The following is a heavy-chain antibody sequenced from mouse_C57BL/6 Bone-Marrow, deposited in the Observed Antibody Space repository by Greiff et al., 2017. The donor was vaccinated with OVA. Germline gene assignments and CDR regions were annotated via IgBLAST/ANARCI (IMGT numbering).Heavy chain of an antibody. CDR3: TCSGYYYGSSVYWYFDV. Sequence: VQLQQSGTVLARPGASVKMSCKTSGYTFTSYWMHWVKQRPGQGLEWIGAIYPGNSDTSYNQKFKGKAKLTAVTSASTAYMELSSLTNEDSAVYYWTCSGYYYGSSVYWYFDVWGTGTTVTVSS. CDR1: GYTFTSYW. CDR2: IYPGNSDT. D-gene: IGHD1-1*01. J-gene: IGHJ1*03. V-gene: IGHV1-5*01.